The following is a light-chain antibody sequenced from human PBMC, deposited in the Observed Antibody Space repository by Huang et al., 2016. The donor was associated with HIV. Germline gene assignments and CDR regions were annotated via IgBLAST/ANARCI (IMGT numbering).Light chain of an antibody. Sequence: DIQMTQSPSSLSASVGDRVTISCRSSQSFSSFLNWYQQRPGKAPKLLIYAASSLQSGVLSRFSGSGSGTDFSLTINSLQPEDFATYYCQQSDSTPYTFGQGTKLEIK. J-gene: IGKJ2*01. CDR3: QQSDSTPYT. CDR2: AAS. V-gene: IGKV1-39*01. CDR1: QSFSSF.